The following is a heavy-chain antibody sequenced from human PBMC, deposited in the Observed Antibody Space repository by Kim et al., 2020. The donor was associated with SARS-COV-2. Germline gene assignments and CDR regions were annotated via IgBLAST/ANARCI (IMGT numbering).Heavy chain of an antibody. CDR1: GFTFGDYA. CDR2: IRSKAYGGTT. J-gene: IGHJ6*02. D-gene: IGHD6-13*01. Sequence: GGSLRLSCTASGFTFGDYAMSWVRQAPGKGLEWVGFIRSKAYGGTTEYAASVKGRFTISRDDSKSIAYLQMNSLKTEDTAVYYCTREYPKYSSSWYYYYYGMDVWGQGTTVTVSS. V-gene: IGHV3-49*04. CDR3: TREYPKYSSSWYYYYYGMDV.